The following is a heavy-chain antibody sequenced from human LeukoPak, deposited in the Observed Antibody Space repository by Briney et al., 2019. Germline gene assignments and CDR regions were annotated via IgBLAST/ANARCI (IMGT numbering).Heavy chain of an antibody. D-gene: IGHD1-1*01. CDR2: IYYSGSP. CDR3: ATWGTAKTGFDY. J-gene: IGHJ4*02. Sequence: PSETLSLTCTVSSGSISNNNYYWTWIRQPPGKGLECIGSIYYSGSPYYNPSLKSRVTISVDTSKNQFSLRLSSVTAADTAVYYWATWGTAKTGFDYWGQGTLVTVSS. V-gene: IGHV4-39*01. CDR1: SGSISNNNYY.